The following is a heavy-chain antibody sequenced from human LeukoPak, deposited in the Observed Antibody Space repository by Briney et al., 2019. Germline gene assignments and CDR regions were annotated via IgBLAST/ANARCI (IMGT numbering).Heavy chain of an antibody. CDR3: AAWGRGRYSSSSYFDY. CDR1: GFTFTSSA. V-gene: IGHV1-58*02. J-gene: IGHJ4*02. D-gene: IGHD6-6*01. Sequence: SVKVSCKASGFTFTSSAMQWVRQARAQRLEWIGGIVVGSGNTNYAQKFQERVTITRDMSTSTAYMELSSLRSEDTAVYYCAAWGRGRYSSSSYFDYWGQGTLVTVSS. CDR2: IVVGSGNT.